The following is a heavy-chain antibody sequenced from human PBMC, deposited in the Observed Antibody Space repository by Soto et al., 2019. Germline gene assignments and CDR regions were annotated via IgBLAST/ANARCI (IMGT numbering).Heavy chain of an antibody. CDR2: ITSDSSTI. J-gene: IGHJ6*02. Sequence: VQLVESGGGLVQPGGSLRLSCAASGFTFSSYSINWVPQAPGKGLEWFSYITSDSSTISYADSVKGRFTVSRDNAKNSLYLQMNSLRDEDTAVYYCARVGRGVYGMDVWGQGTSVTVSS. CDR1: GFTFSSYS. CDR3: ARVGRGVYGMDV. V-gene: IGHV3-48*02. D-gene: IGHD2-8*01.